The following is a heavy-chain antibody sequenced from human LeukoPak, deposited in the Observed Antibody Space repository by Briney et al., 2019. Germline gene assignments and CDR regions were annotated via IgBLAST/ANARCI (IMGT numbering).Heavy chain of an antibody. J-gene: IGHJ4*02. CDR3: ARAGFTFSDYFGSFFDY. D-gene: IGHD3-10*01. CDR1: GFTFSSYS. Sequence: PGRSLRLSCAASGFTFSSYSMNWVRQAPGKGLEWVSHISSSSSTIYYADSVKGRFTISRDNAKNSLYPQMNSLRAEDTAVYYCARAGFTFSDYFGSFFDYWGQGTLVTVSS. V-gene: IGHV3-48*01. CDR2: ISSSSSTI.